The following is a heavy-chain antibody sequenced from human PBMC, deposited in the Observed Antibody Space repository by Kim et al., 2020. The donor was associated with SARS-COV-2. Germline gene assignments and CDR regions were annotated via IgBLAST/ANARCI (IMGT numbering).Heavy chain of an antibody. CDR1: GYTFTSYA. V-gene: IGHV1-3*01. Sequence: ASVKVSCKASGYTFTSYAMHWVRQAPGQRLEWMGWINAGNGNTKYSQKFQGRVTITRDTSASTAYMELSSLRSEDTAVYYCARDGVVSTIFGVADLGWFDPWGQGTLVTVSS. J-gene: IGHJ5*02. CDR2: INAGNGNT. D-gene: IGHD3-3*01. CDR3: ARDGVVSTIFGVADLGWFDP.